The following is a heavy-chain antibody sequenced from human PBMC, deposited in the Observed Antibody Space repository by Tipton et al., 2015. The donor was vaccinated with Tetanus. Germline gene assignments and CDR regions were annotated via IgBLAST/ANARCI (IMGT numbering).Heavy chain of an antibody. Sequence: QLVQSGAEMKKPGASVKVSCKASGYTFTSYYMYWVRQAPGQGLEWMGWIDPNSGGTVYAQKFQGRVPMTRDTSISTAYMELSSLRSDDTAVYYCARDRGDYIYYGMDVWGPGTTVTVS. CDR1: GYTFTSYY. CDR2: IDPNSGGT. CDR3: ARDRGDYIYYGMDV. J-gene: IGHJ6*02. D-gene: IGHD3-22*01. V-gene: IGHV1-2*02.